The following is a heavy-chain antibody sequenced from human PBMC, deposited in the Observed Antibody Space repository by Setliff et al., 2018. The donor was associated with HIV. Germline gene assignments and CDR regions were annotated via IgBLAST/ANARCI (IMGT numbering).Heavy chain of an antibody. D-gene: IGHD3-16*02. V-gene: IGHV3-23*01. J-gene: IGHJ3*02. Sequence: RLSCAASGFTFSSYAMSWVRQVQGKGLEWVSAISGSGGGTYYADSVKGRFTVSRDNSKNTLDLQMNSLRAADTAVYYCAKDYYDYLWGSYRYGAFDIWGQGTKVTGSS. CDR1: GFTFSSYA. CDR2: ISGSGGGT. CDR3: AKDYYDYLWGSYRYGAFDI.